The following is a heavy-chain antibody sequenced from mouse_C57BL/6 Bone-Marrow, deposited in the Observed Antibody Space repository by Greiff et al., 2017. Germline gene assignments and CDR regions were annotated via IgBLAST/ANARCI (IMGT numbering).Heavy chain of an antibody. Sequence: VQRVESGAELARPGASVKLSCKASGYTFTSYGISWVKQRTGQGLEWIGEIYPRSGNTYYNEKFKGKATLTAYKSSSTAYMELRSLTSEDAAVYFCARYYYGSRVPLYWGQGTTLTVSS. CDR2: IYPRSGNT. CDR3: ARYYYGSRVPLY. D-gene: IGHD1-1*01. CDR1: GYTFTSYG. J-gene: IGHJ2*01. V-gene: IGHV1-81*01.